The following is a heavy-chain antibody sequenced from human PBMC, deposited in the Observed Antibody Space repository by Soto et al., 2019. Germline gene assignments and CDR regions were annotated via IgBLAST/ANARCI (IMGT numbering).Heavy chain of an antibody. CDR2: VYTTGST. Sequence: SETLSLTCTVTGGSINTYYWSWIRQSAGKGLEWIGRVYTTGSTNYNPSLKSRVTISVDTSRNQFSLSLRSVTAADTAVYYCAKVTKRAAAGRYEYYKYGMDVWGQGT. CDR3: AKVTKRAAAGRYEYYKYGMDV. V-gene: IGHV4-4*07. J-gene: IGHJ6*02. D-gene: IGHD6-13*01. CDR1: GGSINTYY.